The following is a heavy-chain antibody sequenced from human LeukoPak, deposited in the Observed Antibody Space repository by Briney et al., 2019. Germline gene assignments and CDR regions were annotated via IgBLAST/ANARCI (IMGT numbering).Heavy chain of an antibody. CDR2: INPNSGGT. CDR1: GYTFTGYN. J-gene: IGHJ4*02. CDR3: ARDGSGNSSFPFDY. V-gene: IGHV1-2*02. D-gene: IGHD2/OR15-2a*01. Sequence: ASVKVSCKASGYTFTGYNMHWVRQAPGQGLEWMGWINPNSGGTNYAQKFQVRVTMTRDTSISTACMELSSLRSDDTALYYCARDGSGNSSFPFDYWGQGTLVTVSS.